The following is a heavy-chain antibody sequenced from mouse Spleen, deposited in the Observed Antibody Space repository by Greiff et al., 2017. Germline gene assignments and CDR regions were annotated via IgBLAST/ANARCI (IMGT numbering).Heavy chain of an antibody. CDR3: ARALYDGYYPDY. V-gene: IGHV5-12-1*01. CDR1: GFTFSSYY. Sequence: DVQLVESGGGLVKLGGSLKLSCAASGFTFSSYYMSWVRQTPEKRLEWVATISSGGGSTYYPDSVKGRFTISRDNAKNTLYLQMSSLNSEDTAVYYCARALYDGYYPDYWGQGTTLTVSS. D-gene: IGHD2-3*01. CDR2: ISSGGGST. J-gene: IGHJ2*01.